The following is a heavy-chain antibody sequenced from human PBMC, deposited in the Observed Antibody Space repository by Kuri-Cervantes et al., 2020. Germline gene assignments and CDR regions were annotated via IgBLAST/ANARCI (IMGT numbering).Heavy chain of an antibody. V-gene: IGHV4-59*01. CDR1: GGSIGNYY. J-gene: IGHJ5*02. Sequence: GSLRLSCTVSGGSIGNYYWSWIRQPPGKGLEWIGYMFHSGNSNFDPSLKSRVTMSIGTSKNQISLRLSSVTAADTAIYYCARGLREYSAYEMVSWGQGTLVTVSS. D-gene: IGHD5-12*01. CDR2: MFHSGNS. CDR3: ARGLREYSAYEMVS.